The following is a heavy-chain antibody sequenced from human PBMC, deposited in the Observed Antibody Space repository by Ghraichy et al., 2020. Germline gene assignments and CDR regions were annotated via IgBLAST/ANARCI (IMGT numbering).Heavy chain of an antibody. D-gene: IGHD2-2*02. CDR3: ARAPPGYCSSTSCYTANSKDYYYYMDV. V-gene: IGHV4-34*01. Sequence: SQTLSLTCAVYGGSFSGYYWSWIRQPPGKGLEWIGEINHSGSTNYNPSLKSRVTISVDTSKNQFSLKLSSVTAADTAVYYCARAPPGYCSSTSCYTANSKDYYYYMDVWGKGTTVTVSS. J-gene: IGHJ6*03. CDR2: INHSGST. CDR1: GGSFSGYY.